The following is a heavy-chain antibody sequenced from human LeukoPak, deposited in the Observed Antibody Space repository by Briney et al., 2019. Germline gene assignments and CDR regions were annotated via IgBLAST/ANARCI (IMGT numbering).Heavy chain of an antibody. V-gene: IGHV3-11*06. CDR1: GFTFSDYY. CDR2: ISSSSSYT. D-gene: IGHD4-17*01. CDR3: ADDYGANFDS. J-gene: IGHJ4*02. Sequence: PGGSLRLSCAASGFTFSDYYMSWIRQAPGKGLEWVSYISSSSSYTNYADSVKGRFTISRDNAKNSLYLQMNSLRVEDTAMYYCADDYGANFDSWGQGTLVTVSS.